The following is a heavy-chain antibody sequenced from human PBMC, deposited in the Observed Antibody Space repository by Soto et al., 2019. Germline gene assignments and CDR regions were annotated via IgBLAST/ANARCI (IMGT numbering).Heavy chain of an antibody. CDR1: GGSINSYY. Sequence: QVHLQESGPGLVKPSETLSLTCAVSGGSINSYYWNWIRRPPGKELEWIAYIYHTGTISYNPSLKSRVTISMDTSKNLVSRNLTSVTADDTAVYYCARDKVYYGMDVWGQGTTVTVSS. CDR3: ARDKVYYGMDV. J-gene: IGHJ6*02. CDR2: IYHTGTI. V-gene: IGHV4-59*01.